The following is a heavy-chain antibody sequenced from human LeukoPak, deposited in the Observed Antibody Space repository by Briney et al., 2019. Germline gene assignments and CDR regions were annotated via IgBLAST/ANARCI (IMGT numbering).Heavy chain of an antibody. CDR3: AKDAQRGFDYSNSLEY. D-gene: IGHD4-11*01. J-gene: IGHJ4*02. V-gene: IGHV3-33*06. CDR1: GFTYSHYG. Sequence: PGGSLRLSCAASGFTYSHYGMHWVRQAPGKGLEWVAVIWSDGTEKYYGDAVKGRFTISRDNSRNTLYLQMNSLRGEDTAVYYCAKDAQRGFDYSNSLEYWGQGTLATVSS. CDR2: IWSDGTEK.